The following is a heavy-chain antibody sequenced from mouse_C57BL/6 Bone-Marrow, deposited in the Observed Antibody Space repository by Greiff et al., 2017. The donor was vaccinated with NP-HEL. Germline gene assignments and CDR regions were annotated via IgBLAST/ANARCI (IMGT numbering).Heavy chain of an antibody. V-gene: IGHV1-26*01. D-gene: IGHD1-1*01. CDR1: GYTFTDYY. CDR3: AREGYCYGSSYYFDY. CDR2: IYPNNGGT. Sequence: EVQLQQSGPELVKPGASVKISCKASGYTFTDYYMNWVKQSHGKSLEWIGDIYPNNGGTSYNQKFKGKATLTGDKSSSTAYIELRSLTSEYSAVYYCAREGYCYGSSYYFDYWDQGTALTVSS. J-gene: IGHJ2*01.